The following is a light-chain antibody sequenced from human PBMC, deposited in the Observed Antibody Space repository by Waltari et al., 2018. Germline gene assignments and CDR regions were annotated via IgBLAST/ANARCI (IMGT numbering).Light chain of an antibody. Sequence: QSVLTQQPSVSAAPGQTVTIPCYGSNSNIGNHYVSWYQQLPGTAPKLLIYHNEKPPQGIPDRFSGSQSGTSGTLGITGLQTGDEADYYCRTWDSILSAVLVGGGTKLTVL. CDR3: RTWDSILSAVL. J-gene: IGLJ2*01. V-gene: IGLV1-51*01. CDR1: NSNIGNHY. CDR2: HNE.